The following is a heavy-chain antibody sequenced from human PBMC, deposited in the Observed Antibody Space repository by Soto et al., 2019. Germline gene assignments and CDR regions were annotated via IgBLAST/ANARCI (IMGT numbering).Heavy chain of an antibody. V-gene: IGHV5-51*01. CDR3: VMKTERYGSGQDY. CDR1: GYSFTSYW. J-gene: IGHJ4*02. Sequence: GESLKISCKGSGYSFTSYWIGWVRQMPGKGLEWMGIIYPGDSDTRYSPSFQGQVTISADKSISTAYLQWSSLKASDTAMYYCVMKTERYGSGQDYWGQGTMLTVYS. D-gene: IGHD6-19*01. CDR2: IYPGDSDT.